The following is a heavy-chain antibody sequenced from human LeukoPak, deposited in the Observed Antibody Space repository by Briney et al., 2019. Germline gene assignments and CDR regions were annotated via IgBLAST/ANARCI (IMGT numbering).Heavy chain of an antibody. CDR3: ARGRGAMGHYYMDV. Sequence: GGSLRLSCIGSEFTFRSYAMNWVRQAPGKGLEWVSSISGTSDDIHYGDSVKGRFTISRDNAKNSLYLQMNSLRAEDTAVYYCARGRGAMGHYYMDVWGKGTTVTVSS. V-gene: IGHV3-21*01. J-gene: IGHJ6*03. CDR1: EFTFRSYA. D-gene: IGHD5-18*01. CDR2: ISGTSDDI.